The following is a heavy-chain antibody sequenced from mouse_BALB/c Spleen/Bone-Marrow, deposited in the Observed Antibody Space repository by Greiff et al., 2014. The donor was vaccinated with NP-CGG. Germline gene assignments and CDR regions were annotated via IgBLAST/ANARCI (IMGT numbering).Heavy chain of an antibody. CDR1: GYTFTSYD. V-gene: IGHV1S56*01. CDR3: ARSGDSSGYGFAY. J-gene: IGHJ3*01. CDR2: IYPGDGST. Sequence: VQLVESGPELVKPGALVKISFKASGYTFTSYDINWVKQRPGQGLEWIGWIYPGDGSTKYNEKFKGKATLTADKSSSTAYMQLSSLTSENSAVYFCARSGDSSGYGFAYWGQGTLVTVSA. D-gene: IGHD3-2*01.